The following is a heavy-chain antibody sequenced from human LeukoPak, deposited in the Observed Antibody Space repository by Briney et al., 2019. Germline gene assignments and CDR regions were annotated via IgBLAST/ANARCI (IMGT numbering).Heavy chain of an antibody. CDR2: ISGSGGST. CDR3: AKDLGGSYYDSSGYPHAFDI. V-gene: IGHV3-23*01. J-gene: IGHJ3*02. D-gene: IGHD3-22*01. Sequence: GSLRLSCAASGFTFSSYAMSWVRQAPGKGLEWVSAISGSGGSTYYADSVKGRFTISRDNSKNTLYLQMNSLRAEDTAVYYCAKDLGGSYYDSSGYPHAFDIWGQGTMVTVSS. CDR1: GFTFSSYA.